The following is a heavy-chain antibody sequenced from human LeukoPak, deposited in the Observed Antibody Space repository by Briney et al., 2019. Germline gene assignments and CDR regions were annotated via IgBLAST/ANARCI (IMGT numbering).Heavy chain of an antibody. V-gene: IGHV3-53*01. Sequence: GGSLRLSCAASGFTVSSNYMSWVRQAPGKGLECVSVIYSDADTYYADSVKGRFTISRDNAKNSLYLQMNSLRAEDTAVYYCARDPYRFAFDTWGQGTVVLVSS. D-gene: IGHD1-26*01. CDR2: IYSDADT. CDR1: GFTVSSNY. CDR3: ARDPYRFAFDT. J-gene: IGHJ3*02.